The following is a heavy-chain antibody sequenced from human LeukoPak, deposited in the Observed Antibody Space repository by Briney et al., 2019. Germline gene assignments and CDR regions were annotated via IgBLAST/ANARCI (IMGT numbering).Heavy chain of an antibody. CDR2: ISGSGGST. D-gene: IGHD5-12*01. CDR3: AKAHGGYSWDY. Sequence: GGSLRLSCAASGFTFSSYGMSWVRQAPGKGLEWVSGISGSGGSTYYADSVKGRFTTSRGNSKNTLYLQMNSLRAEDTAVYYCAKAHGGYSWDYWGQGTLVTVSS. CDR1: GFTFSSYG. J-gene: IGHJ4*02. V-gene: IGHV3-23*01.